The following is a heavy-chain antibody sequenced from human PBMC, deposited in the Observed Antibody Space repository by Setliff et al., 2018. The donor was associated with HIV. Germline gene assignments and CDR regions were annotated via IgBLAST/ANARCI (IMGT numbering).Heavy chain of an antibody. CDR2: IYASGSA. V-gene: IGHV4-61*02. D-gene: IGHD3-16*01. J-gene: IGHJ2*01. CDR1: GDSFNSGTYY. Sequence: NPSETLSLTCTVSGDSFNSGTYYWSWIRQPAGKGLEWIGRIYASGSADYSPSLKSRVTISLDTSKNQFSLNLTSMTAADTAVYYCARGGEYPNWFFDLWAVAPWSPSPQ. CDR3: ARGGEYPNWFFDL.